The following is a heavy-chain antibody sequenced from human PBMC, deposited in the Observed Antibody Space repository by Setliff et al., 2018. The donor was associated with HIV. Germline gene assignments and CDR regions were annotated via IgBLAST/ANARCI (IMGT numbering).Heavy chain of an antibody. Sequence: PGGSLRLSCAASGFRFSEFWMNWVRQAPGKGPEWVANIKADESEKYYVDSVKGRFTISRDNTKYTLFLQMDRLRVEDTAVYYCARSPGRDYDILTGYYEGGLYYFDYWGQGTLVTVSS. J-gene: IGHJ4*02. V-gene: IGHV3-7*03. CDR1: GFRFSEFW. CDR3: ARSPGRDYDILTGYYEGGLYYFDY. CDR2: IKADESEK. D-gene: IGHD3-9*01.